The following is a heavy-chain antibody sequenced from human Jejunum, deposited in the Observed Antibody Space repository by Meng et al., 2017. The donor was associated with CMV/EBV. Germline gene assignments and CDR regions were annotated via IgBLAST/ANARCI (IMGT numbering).Heavy chain of an antibody. J-gene: IGHJ5*02. CDR3: AREGPSETRDRPLFS. D-gene: IGHD1-7*01. Sequence: FTFSEYWMSWVRQAPGKGLEWVANIRQDGSENNYVDSARGRFTISRDNAKNSLYLQMNTLRAEDTALYYCAREGPSETRDRPLFSWGQGTLVTVSS. CDR1: FTFSEYW. V-gene: IGHV3-7*01. CDR2: IRQDGSEN.